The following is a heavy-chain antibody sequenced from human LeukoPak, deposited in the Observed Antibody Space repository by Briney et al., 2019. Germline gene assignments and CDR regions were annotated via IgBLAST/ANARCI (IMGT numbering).Heavy chain of an antibody. D-gene: IGHD4-17*01. CDR2: ISYDGSNK. J-gene: IGHJ4*02. V-gene: IGHV3-30*04. CDR3: ARSYYAYGDFKDDY. CDR1: GFTFSGYA. Sequence: GGSLRLSCAASGFTFSGYAMHWVRQAPGKGLEWVAVISYDGSNKYYADSVKGRFTISRDNSKNTLYLQMNSLRAEDTAVYYCARSYYAYGDFKDDYWGQGTWSPSPQ.